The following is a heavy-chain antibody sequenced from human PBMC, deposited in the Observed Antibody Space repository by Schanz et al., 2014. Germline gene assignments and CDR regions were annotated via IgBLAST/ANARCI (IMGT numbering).Heavy chain of an antibody. CDR2: IYPDGST. J-gene: IGHJ3*02. V-gene: IGHV3-66*01. CDR3: ARPSGSYFWAFDI. Sequence: EVQLVESGGGLVQPGGSLRLSCAASGFTVDSNYMSWVRQAPGKGLEWVSIIYPDGSTNYGDSMKGRFTVSRDEWKNTLYLQMNSLRGEDSAVYYCARPSGSYFWAFDIWGQGTMVTV. D-gene: IGHD3-10*01. CDR1: GFTVDSNY.